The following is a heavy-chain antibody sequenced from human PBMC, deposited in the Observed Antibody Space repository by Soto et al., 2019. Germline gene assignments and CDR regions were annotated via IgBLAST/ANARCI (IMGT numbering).Heavy chain of an antibody. CDR2: VSGNGGET. CDR1: GLTFRNYA. Sequence: EVQLLESGGALVQPGGSLRLSCVASGLTFRNYAMTWVRQAPGKGPEWVSTVSGNGGETFYADSVKGRFTISRDNSKDTVYLVMNSLRVEDTAIYYCAEGGHQSYFDYWGQGTLVAVSS. J-gene: IGHJ4*02. V-gene: IGHV3-23*01. D-gene: IGHD2-2*01. CDR3: AEGGHQSYFDY.